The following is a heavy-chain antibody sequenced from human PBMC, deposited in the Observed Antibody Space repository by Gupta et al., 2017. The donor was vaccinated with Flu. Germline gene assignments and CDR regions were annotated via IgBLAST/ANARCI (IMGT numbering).Heavy chain of an antibody. CDR1: GFTFRSYE. Sequence: AASGFTFRSYEMNWVRQAPGKGLEWVSYISSSGTIKYYADSVKGRFTISRDNAKNSLHLQMNSLRAQDTAVYYCAGDVWSGSFDYWGQGTLVTVSS. CDR3: AGDVWSGSFDY. CDR2: ISSSGTIK. V-gene: IGHV3-48*03. D-gene: IGHD3-3*01. J-gene: IGHJ4*02.